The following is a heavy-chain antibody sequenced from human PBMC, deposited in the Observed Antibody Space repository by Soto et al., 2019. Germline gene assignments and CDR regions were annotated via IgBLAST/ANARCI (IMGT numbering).Heavy chain of an antibody. CDR1: GFTFSNAW. Sequence: GGSLRLSCAASGFTFSNAWMNWVRQAPGKGLEWVGRIKSKTDGGTTDYAAPVKGRFTISRDDSKNTLYLQMNSLKTEDTAVYYCTTDRPGSYRTYYGMDVWGQGTTVTVSS. V-gene: IGHV3-15*07. D-gene: IGHD3-16*02. J-gene: IGHJ6*02. CDR2: IKSKTDGGTT. CDR3: TTDRPGSYRTYYGMDV.